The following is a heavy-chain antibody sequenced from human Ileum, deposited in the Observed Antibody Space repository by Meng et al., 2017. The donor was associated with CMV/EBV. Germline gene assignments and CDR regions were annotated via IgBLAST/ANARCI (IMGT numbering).Heavy chain of an antibody. V-gene: IGHV1-18*04. J-gene: IGHJ4*02. Sequence: ASVKVSCKASGYTFTGYYIHWVRQAPGQGLEWMGWISAYNGNTNYAQKLQGRVTMTTDTSTSTAYMELRSLRSDDTAVYYCGRQRSAIAAAPIDYWGQGKLVTFDS. CDR1: GYTFTGYY. CDR3: GRQRSAIAAAPIDY. CDR2: ISAYNGNT. D-gene: IGHD6-13*01.